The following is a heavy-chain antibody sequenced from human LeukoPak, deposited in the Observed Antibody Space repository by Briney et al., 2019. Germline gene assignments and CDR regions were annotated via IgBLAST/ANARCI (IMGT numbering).Heavy chain of an antibody. D-gene: IGHD1-1*01. J-gene: IGHJ4*02. Sequence: QAGGSLRLSCAASGFTFSSYSMNWVRQAPGKGLEWVSYISSSSSTIYYADSVKGRFTISRDNAKNSLYLQMNSLRAEDTAVYYCARGVVASTGRTFDYWGQGTLVTVSS. V-gene: IGHV3-48*01. CDR1: GFTFSSYS. CDR3: ARGVVASTGRTFDY. CDR2: ISSSSSTI.